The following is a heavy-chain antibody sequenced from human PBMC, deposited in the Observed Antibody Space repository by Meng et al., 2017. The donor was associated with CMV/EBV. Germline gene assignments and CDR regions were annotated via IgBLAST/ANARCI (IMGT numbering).Heavy chain of an antibody. V-gene: IGHV1-2*02. CDR1: GYTFTGYY. CDR3: ARVQVRGEMATPAGY. J-gene: IGHJ4*02. D-gene: IGHD5-24*01. Sequence: QVRLVQSGAEVKKPGASVKVSCKASGYTFTGYYMHWVRQAPGQGLEWMGWINPNSGGTNYAQKFQGRVTMTRDTSISTAYMELSRLRSDDTAVYYCARVQVRGEMATPAGYWGQGTLVTVFS. CDR2: INPNSGGT.